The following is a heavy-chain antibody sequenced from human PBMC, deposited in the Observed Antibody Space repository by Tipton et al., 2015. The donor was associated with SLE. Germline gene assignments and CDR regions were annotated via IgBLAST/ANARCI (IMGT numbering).Heavy chain of an antibody. CDR1: GDSISSSTSYY. CDR3: AGHYIHYAGPGLRTAYTLRWVDP. CDR2: VYYSGST. D-gene: IGHD3-16*01. J-gene: IGHJ5*02. V-gene: IGHV4-39*01. Sequence: GLVKPSETLSLTCSVSGDSISSSTSYYWAWIRQSPGRGLEWIGSVYYSGSTNYSPSLKSRVTISVDTSANQFALKLSSVTAADTAVYYCAGHYIHYAGPGLRTAYTLRWVDPWGRGARVTVSS.